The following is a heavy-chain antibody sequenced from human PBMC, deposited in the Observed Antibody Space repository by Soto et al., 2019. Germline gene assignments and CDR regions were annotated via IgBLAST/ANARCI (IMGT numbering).Heavy chain of an antibody. D-gene: IGHD2-2*01. CDR3: ASLPKPSYCSSTSCWDADY. CDR1: GFTFSDYY. Sequence: GWSLRLSCAASGFTFSDYYMSWIRQAPGKGLEWVSYISSSGSTIYYADSVKGRFTISRDNAKNSLYLQMNSLRAEDTAVYYCASLPKPSYCSSTSCWDADYWGQGTLVTVSS. V-gene: IGHV3-11*04. J-gene: IGHJ4*02. CDR2: ISSSGSTI.